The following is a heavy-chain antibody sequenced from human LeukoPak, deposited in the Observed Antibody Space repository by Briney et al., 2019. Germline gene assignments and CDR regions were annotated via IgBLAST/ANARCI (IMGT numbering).Heavy chain of an antibody. V-gene: IGHV4-59*08. CDR2: IYYSGST. Sequence: SETLSLTCTVSGGSISSYYWSWIRQPPGKGLEWIGYIYYSGSTNYNPSLKSRVTISVDTSKNQFSLKLSSVSAADTAVYYCARRGAYPHDAFDIWGQGTMVTVSS. CDR1: GGSISSYY. CDR3: ARRGAYPHDAFDI. J-gene: IGHJ3*02.